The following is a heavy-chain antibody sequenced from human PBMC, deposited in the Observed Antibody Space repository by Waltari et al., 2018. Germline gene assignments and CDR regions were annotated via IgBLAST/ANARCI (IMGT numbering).Heavy chain of an antibody. CDR2: VDPEDGET. Sequence: EVQLVQSGAEVKKPGATVKISCKASGYTFTDYYMHWVQQAPGKGLEWMGRVDPEDGETIYAEKFQGRVTITADTSTDTAYMELSSLRSEDTAVYYCATVVGTYCGGDCPHPHAFDIWGQGTMVTVSS. J-gene: IGHJ3*02. D-gene: IGHD2-21*01. CDR1: GYTFTDYY. CDR3: ATVVGTYCGGDCPHPHAFDI. V-gene: IGHV1-69-2*01.